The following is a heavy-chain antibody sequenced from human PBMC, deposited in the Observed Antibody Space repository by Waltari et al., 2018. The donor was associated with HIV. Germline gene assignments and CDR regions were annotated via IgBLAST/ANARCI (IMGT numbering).Heavy chain of an antibody. CDR2: ISVSGGST. CDR1: GFTFSSYA. V-gene: IGHV3-23*01. D-gene: IGHD1-1*01. J-gene: IGHJ4*02. CDR3: AKSPSRTGSYFDY. Sequence: EVQLLESGGGLVQPGGSLRLSCAASGFTFSSYAMSWVRQAPGKGREWVSAISVSGGSTYYADSVKGRFTISRDNSKNTLYLQRNSLRAEDTAVYYCAKSPSRTGSYFDYWGQGTLVTVSS.